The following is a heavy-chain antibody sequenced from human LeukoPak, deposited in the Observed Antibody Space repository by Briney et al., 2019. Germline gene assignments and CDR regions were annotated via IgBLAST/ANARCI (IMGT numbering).Heavy chain of an antibody. CDR3: ARGGDTYYGSGRLEYYYYMDV. Sequence: AAVKVSCKASGYTFTSYGISWVRQAPGQGLEWMGIINPSGGSTSYTQKFQGRVTMTRDTSTNTFYMELSSLRSEDTAVYYCARGGDTYYGSGRLEYYYYMDVWGKGTTVTISS. D-gene: IGHD3-10*01. V-gene: IGHV1-46*01. CDR2: INPSGGST. J-gene: IGHJ6*03. CDR1: GYTFTSYG.